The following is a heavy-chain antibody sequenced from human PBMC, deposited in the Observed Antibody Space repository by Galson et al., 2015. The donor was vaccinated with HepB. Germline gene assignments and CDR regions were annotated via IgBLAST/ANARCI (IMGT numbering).Heavy chain of an antibody. CDR3: AKSRQLLGFYDVLPNADGFDV. CDR2: VYFSGST. Sequence: ETLSLTCTVSGGSIRSYYWNWIRQAPGKELEWIGYVYFSGSTNYNPSLQSRVTMSIDTSKNQFSLRLTSVTTVDTAVYYCAKSRQLLGFYDVLPNADGFDVWGRGTKVIVSS. J-gene: IGHJ3*01. V-gene: IGHV4-59*01. D-gene: IGHD3-3*01. CDR1: GGSIRSYY.